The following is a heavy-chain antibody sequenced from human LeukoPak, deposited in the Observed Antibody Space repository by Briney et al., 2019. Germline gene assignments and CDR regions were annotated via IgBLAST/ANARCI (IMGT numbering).Heavy chain of an antibody. D-gene: IGHD3-10*01. Sequence: PSETLSLTCTVSGGSISSGGYYWSWIRQPPGKGLEWIGYIYYSGSTYYNPSLKSRVTISVDTSKNQFSLKLSSVTAADTAVYYCARDRAYYGSGDVSFDIWGQGTMVTVSS. V-gene: IGHV4-30-4*08. CDR3: ARDRAYYGSGDVSFDI. CDR2: IYYSGST. J-gene: IGHJ3*02. CDR1: GGSISSGGYY.